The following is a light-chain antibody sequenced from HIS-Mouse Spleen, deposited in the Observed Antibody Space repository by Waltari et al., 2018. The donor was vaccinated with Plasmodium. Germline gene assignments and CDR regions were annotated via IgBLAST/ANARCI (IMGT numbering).Light chain of an antibody. CDR1: SRDVGSYNL. V-gene: IGLV2-23*01. J-gene: IGLJ3*02. CDR2: EGS. CDR3: CSYAGSSTVV. Sequence: QSALTQPASVSGSPGQSITISCTGTSRDVGSYNLVSWYQPHPGKAPKLLIYEGSKRPSAVSHGLSGCKSGNTSALTITGLPAADEAADYCCSYAGSSTVVFGGGTKLTVL.